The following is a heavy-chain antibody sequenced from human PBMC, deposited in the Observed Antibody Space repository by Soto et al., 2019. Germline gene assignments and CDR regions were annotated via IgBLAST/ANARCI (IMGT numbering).Heavy chain of an antibody. V-gene: IGHV1-8*02. CDR3: ARDQYDSSGYYYVPWFDP. CDR2: INPNNGNT. D-gene: IGHD3-22*01. CDR1: GYTFTAFA. Sequence: GASVKVSCKTSGYTFTAFAVHWVRQASGQRLEWMGWINPNNGNTGYAQKFQGRVTMTRNTSISTAYMELSSLRSEDTAVYYCARDQYDSSGYYYVPWFDPWGQGTLVTVSS. J-gene: IGHJ5*02.